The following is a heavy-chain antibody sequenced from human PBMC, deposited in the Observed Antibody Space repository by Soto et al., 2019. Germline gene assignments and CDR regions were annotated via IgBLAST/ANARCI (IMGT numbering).Heavy chain of an antibody. CDR1: GFTFSSYA. CDR2: ISYDGSNK. V-gene: IGHV3-30-3*01. Sequence: QVQLVESGGGVVQPGRSLRLSCAASGFTFSSYAMHWVRQATGKGLEWVAVISYDGSNKYYADSVKGRFTISRDNSKNTLYLQMNSLRAEDTAVYYCARDPLWGTAMVLWYFDLWGRGTLVTVSS. CDR3: ARDPLWGTAMVLWYFDL. D-gene: IGHD5-18*01. J-gene: IGHJ2*01.